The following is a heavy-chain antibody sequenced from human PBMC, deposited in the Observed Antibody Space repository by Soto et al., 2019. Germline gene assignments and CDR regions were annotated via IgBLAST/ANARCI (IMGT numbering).Heavy chain of an antibody. CDR1: VGSISIGVYA. CDR3: ARTPDYYDSSGYFDY. CDR2: IYYSGST. Sequence: SGTLYLNCVLPVGSISIGVYAWSWIRQHRGKCLEWIGYIYYSGSTYYNPSLKSRVTISVDTSKNQFSLKLSSVTAADTAVYYCARTPDYYDSSGYFDYWGQGTMVTVSS. J-gene: IGHJ4*02. V-gene: IGHV4-31*11. D-gene: IGHD3-22*01.